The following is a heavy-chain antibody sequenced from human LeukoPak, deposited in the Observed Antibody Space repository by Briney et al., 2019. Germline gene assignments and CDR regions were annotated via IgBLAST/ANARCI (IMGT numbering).Heavy chain of an antibody. V-gene: IGHV1-46*01. CDR3: ARAHLSGYFDY. Sequence: GASVKVSCKASGYTFTSYYMHWVRQAPGQGLEWMGIINPSDGSTTYAQKFQGRVTMTRDMSTSTVYMDLISLRSDDTAVYYCARAHLSGYFDYWGQGTLVTVPS. CDR2: INPSDGST. J-gene: IGHJ4*02. D-gene: IGHD3-10*01. CDR1: GYTFTSYY.